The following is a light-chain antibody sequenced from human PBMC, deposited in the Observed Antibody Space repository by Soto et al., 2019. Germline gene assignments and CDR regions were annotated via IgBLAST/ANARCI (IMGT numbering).Light chain of an antibody. J-gene: IGLJ3*02. Sequence: SYVLTQSPSVSVAPGQTATLTCGGNNVGGRSVHWYQQRPGQAPVVVVYYDSDRPSGNPERISGSKSGNTATLTISRVEAGDEADYYCQVWDSSSDHWVFGGGTKLTVL. CDR2: YDS. CDR1: NVGGRS. V-gene: IGLV3-21*02. CDR3: QVWDSSSDHWV.